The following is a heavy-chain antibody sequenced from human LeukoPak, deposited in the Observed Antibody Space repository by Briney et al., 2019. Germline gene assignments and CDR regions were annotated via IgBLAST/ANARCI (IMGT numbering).Heavy chain of an antibody. D-gene: IGHD6-19*01. CDR2: IKQDGSEK. CDR3: ARPIHIAVAAPFDY. CDR1: GFTLSSYW. V-gene: IGHV3-7*01. J-gene: IGHJ4*02. Sequence: PGGSLRLSCAASGFTLSSYWMSWVRQAPGKGLEWVANIKQDGSEKSYVDSVKGRFTISRDNAKNSLYLLMNSLRAEDTAVYYCARPIHIAVAAPFDYWGQGTLVTVSP.